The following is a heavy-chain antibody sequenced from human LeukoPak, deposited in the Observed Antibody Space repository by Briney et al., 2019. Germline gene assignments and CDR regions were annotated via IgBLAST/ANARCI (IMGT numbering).Heavy chain of an antibody. CDR2: IYTSGST. CDR1: GGSISSYY. CDR3: ARETHYYDSSGYYLHFDY. D-gene: IGHD3-22*01. J-gene: IGHJ4*02. V-gene: IGHV4-4*07. Sequence: PSETLSLTCTVSGGSISSYYWSWIRQPAGKGLEWIGRIYTSGSTNYNPSLKSRVTMSVDTSKNQFSLKLSSVTAADTAVYYCARETHYYDSSGYYLHFDYWGQGTLVTVSS.